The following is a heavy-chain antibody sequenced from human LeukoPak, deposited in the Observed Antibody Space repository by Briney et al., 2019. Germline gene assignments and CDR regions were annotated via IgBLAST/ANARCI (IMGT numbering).Heavy chain of an antibody. D-gene: IGHD1-26*01. Sequence: PGGSLRLSCAVSAFTFSSYSINWVRQAPGKWLEWVSYIITISSNIFYADSMKGRFTISRDNAKNSLYLQMNSLRAEETAVYYCARAYSGSYGSDYWGQGTLVTVST. CDR1: AFTFSSYS. V-gene: IGHV3-48*01. CDR3: ARAYSGSYGSDY. CDR2: IITISSNI. J-gene: IGHJ4*02.